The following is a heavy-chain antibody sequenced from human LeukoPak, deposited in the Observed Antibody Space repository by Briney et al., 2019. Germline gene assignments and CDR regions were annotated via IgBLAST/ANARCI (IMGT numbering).Heavy chain of an antibody. V-gene: IGHV4-39*01. J-gene: IGHJ4*02. D-gene: IGHD2-2*01. CDR1: GGSVSRSGFY. CDR2: MSYSGST. CDR3: ARGQSLSAGAI. Sequence: SETLSLNCTVSGGSVSRSGFYCGWIRQPPGKGLEWIGSMSYSGSTYYNPSLKSRVTVSVDTSRNQFSLRLSSVTAADTAVYYCARGQSLSAGAIWGQGTLVNVSS.